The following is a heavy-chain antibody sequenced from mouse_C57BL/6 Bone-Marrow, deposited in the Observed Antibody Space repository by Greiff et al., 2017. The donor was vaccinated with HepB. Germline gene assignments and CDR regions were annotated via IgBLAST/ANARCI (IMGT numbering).Heavy chain of an antibody. Sequence: EVKLVESGGGLVQPGGSMKLSCVASGFTFSNYWMNWVRQSPEKGLEWVAQIRLKSDNYATHYAESVKGRFTISRDDSKSSVYLQMNNLRAEDTGIYYCTATGNGFAYWGQGTLVTVSA. CDR1: GFTFSNYW. CDR2: IRLKSDNYAT. CDR3: TATGNGFAY. D-gene: IGHD4-1*02. V-gene: IGHV6-3*01. J-gene: IGHJ3*01.